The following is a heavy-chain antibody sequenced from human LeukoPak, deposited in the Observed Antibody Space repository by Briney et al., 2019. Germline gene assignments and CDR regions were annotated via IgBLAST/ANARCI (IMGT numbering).Heavy chain of an antibody. V-gene: IGHV3-23*01. J-gene: IGHJ4*02. CDR2: ILARGDGT. Sequence: GRSLRLSCAASGFTFSTYAMSWVRQAPGKGLEWVSAILARGDGTYYADSAKGRFSISRDNSKNTLYLQMSSLRAEDTAVYYCANNYYDSSGSYSWYFHYWGQGTLVTVSS. CDR1: GFTFSTYA. CDR3: ANNYYDSSGSYSWYFHY. D-gene: IGHD3-22*01.